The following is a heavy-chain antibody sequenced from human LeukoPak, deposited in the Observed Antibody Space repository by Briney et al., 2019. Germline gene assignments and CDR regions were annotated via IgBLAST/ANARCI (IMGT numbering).Heavy chain of an antibody. CDR2: IIPIFGKA. V-gene: IGHV1-69*13. Sequence: ASVKVSCKASGGTFISYAISWVRQAPGQGLEWMGGIIPIFGKANYAQKFRGILTITADASTSTAFMELSSLRSEDTAVYYCARAGGYYYGSGSGNYYYYYGMDVWGKGTTVTVSS. CDR3: ARAGGYYYGSGSGNYYYYYGMDV. J-gene: IGHJ6*04. CDR1: GGTFISYA. D-gene: IGHD3-10*01.